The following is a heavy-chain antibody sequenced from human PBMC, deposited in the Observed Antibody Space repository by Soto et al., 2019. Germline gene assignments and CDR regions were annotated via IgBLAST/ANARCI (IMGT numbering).Heavy chain of an antibody. D-gene: IGHD3-10*01. CDR1: GGSISSFTYY. Sequence: QLQLQESGPGLVKPSETLSLTCSVSGGSISSFTYYWGWLRQPPGKGLEWIGTVYYNENTYYNPSLNSRVTITVDTAKNQFSLSLRSVTAADTAMYFCARRERYYGSPGWFDPWGPGTLVTVSS. J-gene: IGHJ5*02. V-gene: IGHV4-39*01. CDR2: VYYNENT. CDR3: ARRERYYGSPGWFDP.